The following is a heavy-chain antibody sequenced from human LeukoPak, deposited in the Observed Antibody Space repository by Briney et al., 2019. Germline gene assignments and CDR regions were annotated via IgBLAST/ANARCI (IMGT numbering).Heavy chain of an antibody. CDR3: ARDRPRGYYDSSGLFDY. Sequence: GASVKVSCKASGYTFTSYAMNWVRQAPGQGLEWMGWINTNTGNPTYAQGFTGRFVFSLDTSVSTAYLQISSLKAEDTAVYYCARDRPRGYYDSSGLFDYWGQGTLVTVSS. J-gene: IGHJ4*02. CDR1: GYTFTSYA. D-gene: IGHD3-22*01. CDR2: INTNTGNP. V-gene: IGHV7-4-1*02.